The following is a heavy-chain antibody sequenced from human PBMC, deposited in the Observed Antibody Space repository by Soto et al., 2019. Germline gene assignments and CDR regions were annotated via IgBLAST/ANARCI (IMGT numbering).Heavy chain of an antibody. CDR2: ISSGSSYI. J-gene: IGHJ4*02. CDR3: ATALSDFDY. CDR1: GFTFSSYS. V-gene: IGHV3-21*01. Sequence: EVQLVESGGGLVKPGGSLRLSCAASGFTFSSYSMNWVRQAPGKGLEWVSSISSGSSYIYYADSMKGRFTISRDNAKNSRYLQMNSLRAEDTAVYYCATALSDFDYWGQGPLVTVSS.